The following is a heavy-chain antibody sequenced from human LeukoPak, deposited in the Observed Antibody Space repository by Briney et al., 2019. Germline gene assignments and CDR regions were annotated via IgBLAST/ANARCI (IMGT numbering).Heavy chain of an antibody. D-gene: IGHD3-22*01. V-gene: IGHV1-2*02. CDR3: ARVRPGGYDSSGYYPYDAFDI. Sequence: ASVKVSCKASGYTFTGYYMHWVRQAPGQGLEWMGWINPNSGGTNYAQKFQGRVTMTRDTSISTAYMELSRLRSDDTAVYYCARVRPGGYDSSGYYPYDAFDIWGQGTMVTVSS. CDR1: GYTFTGYY. CDR2: INPNSGGT. J-gene: IGHJ3*02.